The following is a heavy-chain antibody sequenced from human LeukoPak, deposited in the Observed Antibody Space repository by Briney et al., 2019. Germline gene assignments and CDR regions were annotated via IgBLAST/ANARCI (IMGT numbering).Heavy chain of an antibody. CDR3: ARIITMIRGERSGYFAS. V-gene: IGHV4-38-2*01. CDR2: IYHSGST. J-gene: IGHJ4*02. Sequence: SETLSLTCAVSGYAISSDYYWGWIRQSPGKGLEWMASIYHSGSTYYNPSLKNRVTISVDTSKSQLSLELISVTAADTAVYYCARIITMIRGERSGYFASWGQGTLVTVSS. CDR1: GYAISSDYY. D-gene: IGHD3-10*01.